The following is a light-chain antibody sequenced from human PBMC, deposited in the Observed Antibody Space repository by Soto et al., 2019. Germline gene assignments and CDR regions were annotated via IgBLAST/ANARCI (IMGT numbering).Light chain of an antibody. CDR1: QTISSW. CDR3: QQYSSFSWT. Sequence: DIQMTQSPSILSASVGDRVTITCRASQTISSWLAWYQQKPGKAPKLLIYDASGLESGVPSRFSGSGSGTEFTLTISSLQPDDFATYYCQQYSSFSWTFGQGTKVELK. V-gene: IGKV1-5*01. CDR2: DAS. J-gene: IGKJ1*01.